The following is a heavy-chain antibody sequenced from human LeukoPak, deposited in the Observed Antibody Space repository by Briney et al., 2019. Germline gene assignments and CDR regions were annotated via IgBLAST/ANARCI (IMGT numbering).Heavy chain of an antibody. Sequence: GRSLRLSCAASGFTFSSYEMNWVRQAPGKGLEWVSYISSSGSTIYYADSVKGRFTISRDNAKNSLYLQMNSLRAEDTAVYYCARDEYSGYDNWFDPWGQGTLVTVSS. J-gene: IGHJ5*02. D-gene: IGHD5-12*01. CDR3: ARDEYSGYDNWFDP. CDR2: ISSSGSTI. V-gene: IGHV3-48*03. CDR1: GFTFSSYE.